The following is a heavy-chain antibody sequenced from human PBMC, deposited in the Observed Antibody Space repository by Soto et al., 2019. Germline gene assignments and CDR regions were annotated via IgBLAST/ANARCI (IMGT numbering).Heavy chain of an antibody. D-gene: IGHD3-16*01. J-gene: IGHJ4*02. V-gene: IGHV3-33*01. CDR3: ARDGDVNTGFGKDY. CDR1: GFTFSSYG. CDR2: IWHDGGNK. Sequence: GSLRLSCAASGFTFSSYGMHWVRQAPGKGLEWVAFIWHDGGNKFYAESVKGRFTISRDNSKNILYLQMTSLSAEDTAMYYCARDGDVNTGFGKDYWGQGTLVTVS.